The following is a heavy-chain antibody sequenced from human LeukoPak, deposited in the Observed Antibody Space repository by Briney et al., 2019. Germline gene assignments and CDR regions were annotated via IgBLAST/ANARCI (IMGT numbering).Heavy chain of an antibody. D-gene: IGHD4-17*01. CDR1: GYSISSGYY. Sequence: SETLSLTCTVSGYSISSGYYWGWIRQPPGKGLEWIGSIYHSGSTYYNPSLKSRVTISVDTSKNQFSLKLSSVTAADTAVYYCARGGYGDYGPDAFDIWGQGTMVTVPS. CDR3: ARGGYGDYGPDAFDI. CDR2: IYHSGST. V-gene: IGHV4-38-2*02. J-gene: IGHJ3*02.